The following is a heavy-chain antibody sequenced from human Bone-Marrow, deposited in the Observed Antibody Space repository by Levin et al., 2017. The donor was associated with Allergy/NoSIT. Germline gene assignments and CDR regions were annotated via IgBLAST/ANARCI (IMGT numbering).Heavy chain of an antibody. CDR2: ISSSSSTI. Sequence: GESLKISCAASGFTFSSYSMNWVRQAPGKGLEWVSYISSSSSTIYYADSVKGRFTISRDNAKNSLYLQMNSLRDEDTAVYYCARAPYSSSSWFDPWGQGTLVTVSS. CDR1: GFTFSSYS. CDR3: ARAPYSSSSWFDP. D-gene: IGHD6-6*01. J-gene: IGHJ5*02. V-gene: IGHV3-48*02.